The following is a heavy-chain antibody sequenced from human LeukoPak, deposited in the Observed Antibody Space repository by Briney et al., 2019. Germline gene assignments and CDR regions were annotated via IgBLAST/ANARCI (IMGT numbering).Heavy chain of an antibody. D-gene: IGHD3-9*01. Sequence: GGSLRLSCSASGFTFSAHFMHWVRQAPGKGLEYVSSISINGDETSYAESVKGRFTVSRDNSKNTLYLQMNSLRAEDTAVYYCARALRYFDWSWPNSNAFDIWGQGTMVTVSS. CDR2: ISINGDET. V-gene: IGHV3-64*04. J-gene: IGHJ3*02. CDR3: ARALRYFDWSWPNSNAFDI. CDR1: GFTFSAHF.